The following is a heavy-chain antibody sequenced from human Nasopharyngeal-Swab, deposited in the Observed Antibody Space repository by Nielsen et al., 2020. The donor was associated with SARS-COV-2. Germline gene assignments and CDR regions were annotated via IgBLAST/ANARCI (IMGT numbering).Heavy chain of an antibody. J-gene: IGHJ6*02. D-gene: IGHD1-7*01. CDR3: ARVLPFRITGTSGMDV. V-gene: IGHV1-46*01. Sequence: WVRQARGRGREWMGIINPTDGSTSYAQKFEGRVTMTRVTSTSTVYMELNSLRSEDTAMYYCARVLPFRITGTSGMDVWGQGTTVTVSS. CDR2: INPTDGST.